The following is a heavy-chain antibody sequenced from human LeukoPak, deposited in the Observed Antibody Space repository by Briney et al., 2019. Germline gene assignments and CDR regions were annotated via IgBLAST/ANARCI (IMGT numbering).Heavy chain of an antibody. J-gene: IGHJ6*03. V-gene: IGHV4-59*08. Sequence: SETLSLTCTVSGGSISSYYWSWIRNPQGRGLGWMGNIFYIGSTNYNPSLKSRVTISVDTSKNQFSLKLSSVTAADTAVYYCARRDSSWYQGGYYYYYMDVWGKGTTVTVSS. D-gene: IGHD6-13*01. CDR1: GGSISSYY. CDR3: ARRDSSWYQGGYYYYYMDV. CDR2: IFYIGST.